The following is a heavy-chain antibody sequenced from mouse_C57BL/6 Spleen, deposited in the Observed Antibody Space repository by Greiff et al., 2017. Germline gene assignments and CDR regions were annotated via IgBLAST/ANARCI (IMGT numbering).Heavy chain of an antibody. V-gene: IGHV14-4*01. CDR3: TTGTTVVLGY. CDR2: IDPENGDT. D-gene: IGHD1-1*01. Sequence: EVQLQESGAELVRPGASVKLSCTASGFNIKDDYMHWVKQRPEQGLEWIGWIDPENGDTEYASKFQGKATITADTSSNTAYLQLSSLTSEDTAVYYCTTGTTVVLGYWGQGTTLTVSS. CDR1: GFNIKDDY. J-gene: IGHJ2*01.